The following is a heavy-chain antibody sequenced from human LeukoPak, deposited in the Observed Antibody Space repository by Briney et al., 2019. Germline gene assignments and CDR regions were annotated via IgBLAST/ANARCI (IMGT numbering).Heavy chain of an antibody. V-gene: IGHV3-30*02. J-gene: IGHJ4*02. CDR2: IRNDGSNK. D-gene: IGHD2-15*01. Sequence: GGSLRLSCAASGFTFSSYGMHWVRQAPGKGLEWVAFIRNDGSNKYYADSVKGRFTISRDNSKNTLYLQMNSLRAEDTAVYYCARDRGFCSGGSCYGEFDYWGQGTLVTVSS. CDR1: GFTFSSYG. CDR3: ARDRGFCSGGSCYGEFDY.